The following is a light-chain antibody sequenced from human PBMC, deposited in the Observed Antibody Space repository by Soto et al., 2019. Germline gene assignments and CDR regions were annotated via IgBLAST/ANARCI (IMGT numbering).Light chain of an antibody. CDR1: SSDVGSYNR. V-gene: IGLV2-18*02. CDR2: EVS. CDR3: SSYTSSSTYV. J-gene: IGLJ1*01. Sequence: QSALTQPPSVSGSPGQSVTISCTGTSSDVGSYNRVSWYQQPPGTAPKLMIYEVSNRPSGVPDRFPGSKSGNTASLTISGLQAEDEADYYCSSYTSSSTYVFGTGTKVTV.